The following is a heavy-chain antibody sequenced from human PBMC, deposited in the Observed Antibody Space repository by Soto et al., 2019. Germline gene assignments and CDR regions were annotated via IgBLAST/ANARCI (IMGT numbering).Heavy chain of an antibody. D-gene: IGHD6-6*01. CDR2: IYYSGST. CDR3: ARVGTGSSPNSSYYYYYGMDV. Sequence: SETLSLTCPVSGGSISSGGYYWSWIRQHPGKGLEWIGYIYYSGSTYYNPTLKRRVTITVDTSKNKFSLKLSSVTAADTAVYYCARVGTGSSPNSSYYYYYGMDVWGQGTTVTVSS. J-gene: IGHJ6*02. V-gene: IGHV4-31*03. CDR1: GGSISSGGYY.